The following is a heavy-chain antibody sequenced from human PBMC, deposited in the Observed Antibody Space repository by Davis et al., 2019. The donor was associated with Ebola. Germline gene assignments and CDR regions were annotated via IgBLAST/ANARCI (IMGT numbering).Heavy chain of an antibody. V-gene: IGHV7-4-1*02. CDR1: GYTFTSVN. D-gene: IGHD7-27*01. CDR2: MNTYTGNP. CDR3: ARWPPTGDFDY. J-gene: IGHJ4*02. Sequence: AASVKVSCKASGYTFTSVNLNWVRQAAGQGLEWMGWMNTYTGNPTYAQGFTGRFVFSVDTSVSTAYLQISSLKGEDTAMYYCARWPPTGDFDYWGQGTLVTVSS.